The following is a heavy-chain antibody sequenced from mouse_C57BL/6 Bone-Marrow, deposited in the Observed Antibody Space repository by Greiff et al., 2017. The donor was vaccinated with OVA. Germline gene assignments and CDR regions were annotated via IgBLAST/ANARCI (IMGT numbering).Heavy chain of an antibody. Sequence: EVQLQQSGPELVKPGASVKKSCKASGYTFTDYYMNWVKQSHGKSLEWIGDINPNNGGTSYNQKFKGKATLTVDKSSSTAYMELRSLTSEDSAVYYCARYGPKDFDYWGQGTTLTVSS. V-gene: IGHV1-26*01. D-gene: IGHD1-1*02. CDR2: INPNNGGT. CDR1: GYTFTDYY. J-gene: IGHJ2*01. CDR3: ARYGPKDFDY.